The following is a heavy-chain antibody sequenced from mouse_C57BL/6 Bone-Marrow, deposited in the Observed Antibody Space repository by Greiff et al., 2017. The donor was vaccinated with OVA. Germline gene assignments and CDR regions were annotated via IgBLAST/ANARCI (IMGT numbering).Heavy chain of an antibody. CDR1: GYTFTSYG. CDR3: ARDGYYWYFDV. D-gene: IGHD2-3*01. J-gene: IGHJ1*03. Sequence: VQLQQSGAELARPGASVKLSCKASGYTFTSYGISWVKQSTGQGLEWIGEIYPRSGNTYYNEKFKGKATLTADKSSSTAYMELRSLTSEDSAVYFCARDGYYWYFDVWGTGTTVTVSS. CDR2: IYPRSGNT. V-gene: IGHV1-81*01.